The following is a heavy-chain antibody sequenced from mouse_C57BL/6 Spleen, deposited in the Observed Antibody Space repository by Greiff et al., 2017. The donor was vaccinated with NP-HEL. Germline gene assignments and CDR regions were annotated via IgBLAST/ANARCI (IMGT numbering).Heavy chain of an antibody. D-gene: IGHD1-1*01. J-gene: IGHJ1*03. CDR3: ASYNNGRSSPFDV. V-gene: IGHV1-18*01. CDR1: GYTFTDYN. Sequence: EVQLQQSGPELVKPGASVKIPCKASGYTFTDYNMDWVKQSHGKSLEWIGDINPNNGGTIYNQKFKGKATLTVDKSSSTAYMELRSLTSEDTAVYYGASYNNGRSSPFDVWGTGTTVTVSS. CDR2: INPNNGGT.